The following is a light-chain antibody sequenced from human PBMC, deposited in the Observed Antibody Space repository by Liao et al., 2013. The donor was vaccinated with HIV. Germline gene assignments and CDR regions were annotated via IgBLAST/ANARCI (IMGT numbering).Light chain of an antibody. CDR2: QDT. CDR1: KLGDKY. CDR3: QVWDSSSDQLWV. Sequence: SYELTQPPSVSVSPGQTASITCSGDKLGDKYACWYQQKPGQSPVLVIYQDTKRPSGIPERFSGSNSGNTATLTISRVEAGDEADYYCQVWDSSSDQLWVFGGGTKLTVL. V-gene: IGLV3-1*01. J-gene: IGLJ3*02.